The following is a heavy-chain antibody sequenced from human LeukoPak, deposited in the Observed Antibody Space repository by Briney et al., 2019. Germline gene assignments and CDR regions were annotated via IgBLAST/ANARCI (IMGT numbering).Heavy chain of an antibody. V-gene: IGHV4-59*01. CDR2: IYYSGST. Sequence: SETLSLTCTVSDGSISSYYWSWIRQPPGKGLEWIGNIYYSGSTNYNPSLKSRITISVDTSTNQFSLKLSSVTAADTAVYHCTRNYDSRGYTTFGYWGRGTLVTVSS. D-gene: IGHD3-22*01. CDR1: DGSISSYY. CDR3: TRNYDSRGYTTFGY. J-gene: IGHJ4*02.